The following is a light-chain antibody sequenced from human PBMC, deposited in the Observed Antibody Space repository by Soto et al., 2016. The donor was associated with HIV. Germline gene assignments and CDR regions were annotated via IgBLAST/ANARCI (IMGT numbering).Light chain of an antibody. CDR3: QQYSSYPYT. CDR2: KAS. V-gene: IGKV1-5*03. CDR1: QNINNW. J-gene: IGKJ2*01. Sequence: DIQMTQSPSTLSASVGDRVTITCRASQNINNWLAWYQQKPGEAPKLLIYKASSVESGVPPRFSGGGSGTEFTLTISSLQPDDFATYYCQQYSSYPYTFGQGTKLEIK.